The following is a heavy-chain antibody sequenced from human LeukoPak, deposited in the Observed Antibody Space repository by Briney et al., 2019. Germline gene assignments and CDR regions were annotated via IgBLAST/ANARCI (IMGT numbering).Heavy chain of an antibody. CDR2: ISDSSTYI. J-gene: IGHJ4*02. CDR3: ARFSIAAARSSLDY. D-gene: IGHD6-13*01. CDR1: GFTFSSYS. Sequence: PGGSLRLSCAASGFTFSSYSMNWVRQAPGKGLEWVSAISDSSTYIFYADSVKGRFTISRDNAKNSLYLQMNNLRAEDTAVYYCARFSIAAARSSLDYWGQGTLVTVSS. V-gene: IGHV3-21*01.